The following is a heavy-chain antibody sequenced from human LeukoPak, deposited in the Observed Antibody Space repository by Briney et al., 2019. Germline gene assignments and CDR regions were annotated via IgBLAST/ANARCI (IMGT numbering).Heavy chain of an antibody. CDR3: ASPTGRYCSGGSCYLGGYGMDV. Sequence: SVKVSCKASGGTFSSYAISWVRQAPGQGLEWMGRIIPILGIANYAQKFQGRVTITADKSTSTAYMELRSLRSDDTAVYYCASPTGRYCSGGSCYLGGYGMDVWGQGTTVTVSS. CDR1: GGTFSSYA. J-gene: IGHJ6*02. CDR2: IIPILGIA. D-gene: IGHD2-15*01. V-gene: IGHV1-69*04.